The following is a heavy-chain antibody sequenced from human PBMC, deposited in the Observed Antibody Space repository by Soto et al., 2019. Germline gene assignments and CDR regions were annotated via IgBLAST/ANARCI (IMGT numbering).Heavy chain of an antibody. D-gene: IGHD1-26*01. CDR3: TTHEEGAPWAGGFDS. V-gene: IGHV3-30*03. CDR2: ISYDGSNK. J-gene: IGHJ5*01. CDR1: GFTFSSYG. Sequence: SLRLSCAASGFTFSSYGMHWVRQAPGKGLEWVAVISYDGSNKYYADSVKGRFTISRDNSKNTLYLQMNSLRAEDTAVYYCTTHEEGAPWAGGFDSWGQGTLVTVSS.